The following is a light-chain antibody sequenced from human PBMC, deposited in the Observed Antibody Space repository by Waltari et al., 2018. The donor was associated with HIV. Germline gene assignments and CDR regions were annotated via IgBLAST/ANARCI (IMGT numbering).Light chain of an antibody. Sequence: QSVLTQPPSASGTPGQRVTISCSGSSSNIGSSPVNWSQQLPGTAPKLLMYINYRRPSGVPDQFSGSKSGTSASLAISGLQSEDEADYCCAAWDDSLKGVVFGGGTKLTVL. CDR2: INY. CDR1: SSNIGSSP. J-gene: IGLJ2*01. CDR3: AAWDDSLKGVV. V-gene: IGLV1-44*01.